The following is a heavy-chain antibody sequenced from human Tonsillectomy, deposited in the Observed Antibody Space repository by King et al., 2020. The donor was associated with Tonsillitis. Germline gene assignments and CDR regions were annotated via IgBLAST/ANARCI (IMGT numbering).Heavy chain of an antibody. CDR2: MPYDGSNK. CDR3: ARDSHYCGSGIGGFFDY. J-gene: IGHJ4*02. Sequence: QLVQSGGGVVQPGRSLKLSCAASGFTFSSYTIHWARQAPGEGLEWVAVMPYDGSNKYYADSVKGRFTISRDNSKNTLYLQMNSLRAEDTAMYYCARDSHYCGSGIGGFFDYWGQGTLVTVSS. V-gene: IGHV3-30-3*01. CDR1: GFTFSSYT. D-gene: IGHD3-10*01.